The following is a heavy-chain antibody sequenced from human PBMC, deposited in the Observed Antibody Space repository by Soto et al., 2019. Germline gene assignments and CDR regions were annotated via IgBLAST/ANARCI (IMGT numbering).Heavy chain of an antibody. Sequence: QVQLQESGPGLVKPSETLSLTCTVSGGSISGYYWSWIRQSPEKGLEWIGHVYYSGSTKYNPSLKGRVTISVDTSKNQFSLNLRSVTAADTAVYYCAMTVPTLYNWFDPWGQGILVTVSS. V-gene: IGHV4-59*08. J-gene: IGHJ5*02. CDR1: GGSISGYY. D-gene: IGHD4-4*01. CDR2: VYYSGST. CDR3: AMTVPTLYNWFDP.